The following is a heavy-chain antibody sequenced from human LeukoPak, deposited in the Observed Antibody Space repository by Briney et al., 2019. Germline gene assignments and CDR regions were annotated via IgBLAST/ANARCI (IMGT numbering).Heavy chain of an antibody. V-gene: IGHV3-23*01. Sequence: QSGGSLRLSCAASGFSFSTSPMSWVRQPPGKGLEWVSAMNNGPGATFYRDSVRGRFTISRDDSKSTLYLQMNSLRAEDTGTYYCAKTHYDLLDVWGQGTLVTASS. CDR3: AKTHYDLLDV. D-gene: IGHD5-12*01. J-gene: IGHJ4*02. CDR2: MNNGPGAT. CDR1: GFSFSTSP.